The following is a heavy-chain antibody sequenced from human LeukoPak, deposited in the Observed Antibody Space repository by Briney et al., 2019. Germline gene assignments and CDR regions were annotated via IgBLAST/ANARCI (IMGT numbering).Heavy chain of an antibody. CDR2: ISSSSSYI. J-gene: IGHJ5*02. CDR1: GFTFSSYS. V-gene: IGHV3-21*01. Sequence: PGGSLRLSCAASGFTFSSYSMNWVRQAPGKGLEWVSSISSSSSYIYYADSVKGRFTISRDNSKNTLYLQMNSLRVEDTAVYYCAKQRDSGSLFDPWGQGTQVTVFS. D-gene: IGHD3-10*01. CDR3: AKQRDSGSLFDP.